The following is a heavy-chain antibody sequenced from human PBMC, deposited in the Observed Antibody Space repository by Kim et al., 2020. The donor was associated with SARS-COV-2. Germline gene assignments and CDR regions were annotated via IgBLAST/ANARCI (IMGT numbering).Heavy chain of an antibody. Sequence: GGSLRLSCAASGFTFSSYAMSWVRQAPGKGLEWVSAISGSGGSSYYADSVKGRFTISRDNSKNTLYLQMNSLRAEDTAVYYCAKDLSLVHCGGDCYLWDSIYDYWGQGTLVTVSS. CDR3: AKDLSLVHCGGDCYLWDSIYDY. CDR1: GFTFSSYA. J-gene: IGHJ4*02. D-gene: IGHD2-21*01. CDR2: ISGSGGSS. V-gene: IGHV3-23*01.